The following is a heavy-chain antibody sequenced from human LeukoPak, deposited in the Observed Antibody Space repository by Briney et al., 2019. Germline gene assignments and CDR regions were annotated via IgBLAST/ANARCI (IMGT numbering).Heavy chain of an antibody. CDR1: GGTFSSYA. D-gene: IGHD4-11*01. V-gene: IGHV1-69*13. CDR3: ASRFTYYSNYRYYYYYMDV. J-gene: IGHJ6*03. Sequence: SVKVSCKASGGTFSSYAISWVRQAPGQGLEWMGGIIPIFGTANYAQKFQGRVTITADESTSTAYMELSSLRSEDTAVYYCASRFTYYSNYRYYYYYMDVWGKGTTVTVPS. CDR2: IIPIFGTA.